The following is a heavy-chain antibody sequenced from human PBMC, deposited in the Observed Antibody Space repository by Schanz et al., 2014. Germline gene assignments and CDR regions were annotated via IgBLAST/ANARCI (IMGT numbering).Heavy chain of an antibody. CDR2: ISLDGSNQ. J-gene: IGHJ4*02. CDR1: GFSFSDYG. CDR3: ARAAYGGYTSTPLRY. Sequence: QVQLVESGGGVVQPGRSLRLSCAGSGFSFSDYGMHWVRQAPGKGLEWVAIISLDGSNQYYADSVKGRFTISRDNSKNTLYLQMNSLRAEDTAVYYCARAAYGGYTSTPLRYWGQGTLVTVSS. V-gene: IGHV3-30*03. D-gene: IGHD5-12*01.